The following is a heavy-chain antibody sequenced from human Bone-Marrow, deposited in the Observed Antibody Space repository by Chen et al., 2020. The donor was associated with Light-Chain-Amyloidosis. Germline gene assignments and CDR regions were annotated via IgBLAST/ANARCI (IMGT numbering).Heavy chain of an antibody. J-gene: IGHJ3*02. CDR3: AKDISYDDILPGYPADAFDI. Sequence: EVQLVESGGGLLQRGGSLRLSCAASGFAFSSYAMSWVRQAPGKGLEWVSTISGRGGSRYYGASVKGRLTISRDNSKNALFLQMNSVRAEDTAVYYCAKDISYDDILPGYPADAFDIWGQGTMVTVSS. V-gene: IGHV3-23*04. D-gene: IGHD3-9*01. CDR1: GFAFSSYA. CDR2: ISGRGGSR.